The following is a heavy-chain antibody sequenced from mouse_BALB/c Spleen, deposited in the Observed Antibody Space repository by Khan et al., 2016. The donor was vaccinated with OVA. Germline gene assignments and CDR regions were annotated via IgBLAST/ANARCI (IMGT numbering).Heavy chain of an antibody. V-gene: IGHV1S135*01. Sequence: VQLQQSGPELMKPGTSVKISCKASGYSFTTYYILWVMQSHGKSLEWIGYIDPFSGDTTFNQKFKGKATLTVDKSSSTAYIHLSNLTSEDSAIYYCTRHGYVAWFTYWGQGTLVTVSA. CDR2: IDPFSGDT. CDR3: TRHGYVAWFTY. D-gene: IGHD2-2*01. J-gene: IGHJ3*01. CDR1: GYSFTTYY.